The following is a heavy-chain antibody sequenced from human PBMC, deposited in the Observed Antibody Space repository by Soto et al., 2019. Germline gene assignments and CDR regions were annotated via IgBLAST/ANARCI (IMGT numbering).Heavy chain of an antibody. CDR3: ARSYYDFWSGYYTGTYYFDY. D-gene: IGHD3-3*01. CDR1: GFTFSSYW. V-gene: IGHV3-74*01. Sequence: EVQLVESRGGLVQPGGSLRLSCAASGFTFSSYWMHWVRQAPGKGLVWVSRINSDGSSTSYADSVKGRFTISRDNAKNTLYLQMNSLRAEDTAVYYCARSYYDFWSGYYTGTYYFDYWGQGTLVTVSS. J-gene: IGHJ4*02. CDR2: INSDGSST.